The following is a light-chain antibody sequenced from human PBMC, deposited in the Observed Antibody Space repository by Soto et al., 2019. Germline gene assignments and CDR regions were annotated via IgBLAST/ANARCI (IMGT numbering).Light chain of an antibody. J-gene: IGKJ4*01. V-gene: IGKV3-20*01. CDR3: HQYDNSPLT. CDR1: QSVRSGY. Sequence: IVLTQSPCTLSLYPGERATLSCRASQSVRSGYFAWYQQKPGQAPRLLIVGASSRATGIPDRFSGGGSGTDFTLTISRLEPEDFALYYCHQYDNSPLTFGGGNNVDI. CDR2: GAS.